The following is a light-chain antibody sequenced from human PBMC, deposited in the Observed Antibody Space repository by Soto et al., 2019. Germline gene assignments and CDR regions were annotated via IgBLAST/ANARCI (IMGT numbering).Light chain of an antibody. Sequence: EVVVTQSQATLSVSTGEGATLSCRASQSVGTNLVWYQQKPGQAPRLLIYGASTRATGIPARFTGSGSGTEFTLTISSLQSEDFEVYYCQHYNKWPYPSGHRSNAAIK. CDR3: QHYNKWPYP. V-gene: IGKV3-15*01. CDR1: QSVGTN. CDR2: GAS. J-gene: IGKJ3*01.